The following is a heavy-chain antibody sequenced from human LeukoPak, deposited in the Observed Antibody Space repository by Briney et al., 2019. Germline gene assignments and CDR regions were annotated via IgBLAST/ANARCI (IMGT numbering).Heavy chain of an antibody. J-gene: IGHJ4*02. V-gene: IGHV3-23*01. CDR3: ANLAVAGPNDY. D-gene: IGHD6-19*01. CDR2: ISGNGAGT. CDR1: GLTFSSYG. Sequence: PGRSLRLSCAASGLTFSSYGMSWVRQAPGKGLEWVSGISGNGAGTYYADFVKGRFTNSRDNSKNTLYLQMSSLRAEDTAVYYCANLAVAGPNDYWGQGTLVTVSS.